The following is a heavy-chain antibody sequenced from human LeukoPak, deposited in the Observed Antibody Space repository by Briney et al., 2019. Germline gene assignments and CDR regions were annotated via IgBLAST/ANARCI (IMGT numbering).Heavy chain of an antibody. V-gene: IGHV3-21*01. Sequence: PGGSLRLSCAASGFTFSSYSMNWVRQAPGKGLEWVSSISSSSSYIYYAVSVKGRFTISRDNAKNSLYLQMNSLRAEDTAVYYCGLELQARLVDYWGQGTLVTVSS. J-gene: IGHJ4*02. CDR1: GFTFSSYS. CDR3: GLELQARLVDY. CDR2: ISSSSSYI. D-gene: IGHD1-26*01.